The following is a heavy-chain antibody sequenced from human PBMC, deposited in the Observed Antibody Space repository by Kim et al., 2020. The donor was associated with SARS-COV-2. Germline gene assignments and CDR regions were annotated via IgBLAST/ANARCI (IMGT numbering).Heavy chain of an antibody. Sequence: GGSLRLSCAASGFTFSSYGMSWVRQAPGKGLEWVSIISGSGASTYYADSVKGRFTISRDNSKNTLYLQMNSLRAEDTAVYYCAKRGSSWFFDCWGQGTLVTVSS. D-gene: IGHD6-13*01. CDR3: AKRGSSWFFDC. J-gene: IGHJ4*02. CDR1: GFTFSSYG. V-gene: IGHV3-23*01. CDR2: ISGSGAST.